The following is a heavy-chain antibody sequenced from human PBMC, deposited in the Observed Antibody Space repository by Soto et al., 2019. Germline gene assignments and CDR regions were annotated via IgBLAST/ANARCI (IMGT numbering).Heavy chain of an antibody. CDR2: MNRNSGNT. Sequence: ASVKVSCKASGYTFTGYYMDWVRQATGQGLEWMGWMNRNSGNTGYAQKFQGRVTMTRNTSISTAYMELSSLRSEDTAVYYCARGRRAVGYDFWSWGQGTLVTVSS. D-gene: IGHD3-3*01. CDR3: ARGRRAVGYDFWS. V-gene: IGHV1-8*02. J-gene: IGHJ4*02. CDR1: GYTFTGYY.